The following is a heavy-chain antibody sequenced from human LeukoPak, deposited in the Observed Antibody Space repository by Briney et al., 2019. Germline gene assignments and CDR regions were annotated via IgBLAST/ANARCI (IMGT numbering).Heavy chain of an antibody. J-gene: IGHJ4*02. D-gene: IGHD3-10*01. CDR2: ISSSGSTI. Sequence: PGGSLRLPCAASGFTFSSYNMNWVRQAPGKGLEWVSDISSSGSTIYFADSVKGRFTISRDDAKNSLYLQMNSLRDEDTAVYYCARLEYYYVSGNYYKLFDYWGQGTLATVCS. CDR3: ARLEYYYVSGNYYKLFDY. V-gene: IGHV3-48*02. CDR1: GFTFSSYN.